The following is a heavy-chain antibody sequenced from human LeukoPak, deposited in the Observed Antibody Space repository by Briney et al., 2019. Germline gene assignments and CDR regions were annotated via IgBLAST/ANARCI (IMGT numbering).Heavy chain of an antibody. V-gene: IGHV3-30*02. J-gene: IGHJ4*02. CDR2: VPHDGKSQ. D-gene: IGHD2-2*01. CDR1: GFAFNIFG. Sequence: GGSLRLSCAGSGFAFNIFGMHWLRQAPGKGLEWVAFVPHDGKSQYYADSVKGRFAISRDNSENTLYLQMSSLRPEDTAVYYCAKKLSSSRRFEHWGQGTLVTVSS. CDR3: AKKLSSSRRFEH.